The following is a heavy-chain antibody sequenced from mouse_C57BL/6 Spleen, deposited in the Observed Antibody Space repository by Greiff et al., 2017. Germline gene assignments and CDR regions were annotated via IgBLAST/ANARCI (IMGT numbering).Heavy chain of an antibody. CDR3: AREGLYYYAMDY. CDR2: INPNNGGT. Sequence: VHVKQSGPELVKPGASVKMSCKASGYTFTDYNMHWVKQSHGKSLEWIGYINPNNGGTSYNQKFKGKATLTVNKSSSTAYMELRSLTSEDSAVYYCAREGLYYYAMDYWGQGTSVTVSS. V-gene: IGHV1-22*01. J-gene: IGHJ4*01. CDR1: GYTFTDYN. D-gene: IGHD3-1*01.